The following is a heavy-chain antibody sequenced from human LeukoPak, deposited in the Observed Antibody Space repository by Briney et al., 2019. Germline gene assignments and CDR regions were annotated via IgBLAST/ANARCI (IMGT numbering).Heavy chain of an antibody. V-gene: IGHV1-2*02. CDR3: ARATGIAVAGTRGDY. CDR2: INPNSGAT. J-gene: IGHJ4*02. D-gene: IGHD6-19*01. CDR1: GYTFTSYY. Sequence: ASVKVSCKAFGYTFTSYYMHWVRQAPGQGLEGMGWINPNSGATNYAQKFQGRVTMTRDTSISTAYMELSSLTSDDTAVYYCARATGIAVAGTRGDYWGQGTLVTVSS.